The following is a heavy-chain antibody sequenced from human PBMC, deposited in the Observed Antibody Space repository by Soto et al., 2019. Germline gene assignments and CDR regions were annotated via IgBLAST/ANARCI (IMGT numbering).Heavy chain of an antibody. CDR3: AREGALKPFSS. CDR1: GFTFSNYN. Sequence: GGSLRLSCVASGFTFSNYNMNWGRQAPGKGLEWVSHISGTSVYIHYADSVKGRFTISRDNAKNSVYLQMDSLRVEDTAVYYCAREGALKPFSSWGQGALVTVSS. V-gene: IGHV3-21*01. CDR2: ISGTSVYI. J-gene: IGHJ5*02.